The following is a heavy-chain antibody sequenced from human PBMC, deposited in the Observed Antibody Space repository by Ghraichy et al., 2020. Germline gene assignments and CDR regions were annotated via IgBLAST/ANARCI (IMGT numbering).Heavy chain of an antibody. D-gene: IGHD4-17*01. CDR2: IYDSGST. J-gene: IGHJ5*02. CDR1: GGTISSGGYY. Sequence: SETLSLTCTISGGTISSGGYYWSWIRQHPGKGLEWIGYIYDSGSTYYNPSLKSRVTISVDTSKNQSSLKLSPVTAADTAVYDCARSSPYGDYPWGQGTLVTGSS. V-gene: IGHV4-31*03. CDR3: ARSSPYGDYP.